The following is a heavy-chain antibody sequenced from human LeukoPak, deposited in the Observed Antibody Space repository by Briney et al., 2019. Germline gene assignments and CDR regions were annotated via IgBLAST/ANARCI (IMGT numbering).Heavy chain of an antibody. J-gene: IGHJ4*02. CDR2: IIPIFGTA. CDR3: VIFVGAAAVAFDY. V-gene: IGHV1-69*05. D-gene: IGHD1-26*01. Sequence: ASVKVSCKASGYTFTSYGISWVRQAPGQGLEWMGGIIPIFGTANYAQKFQGRVTITTDESTSTAYMELSSLRSEDTAVYYCVIFVGAAAVAFDYWGQGTLITVSS. CDR1: GYTFTSYG.